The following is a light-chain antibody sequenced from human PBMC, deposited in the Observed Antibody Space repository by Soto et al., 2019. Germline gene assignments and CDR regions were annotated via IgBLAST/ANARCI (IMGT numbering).Light chain of an antibody. CDR3: AAWDDNLNGVV. CDR2: RND. CDR1: SSNIGSNY. Sequence: QPVLTQPPSTSGTPGQGVTISCSGSSSNIGSNYVYWYQQLPGTAPKVLIYRNDQRPSGVPDRFSGSKSGTSASLAISGLRSEDEADYYCAAWDDNLNGVVFGGGTKLTVL. J-gene: IGLJ2*01. V-gene: IGLV1-47*01.